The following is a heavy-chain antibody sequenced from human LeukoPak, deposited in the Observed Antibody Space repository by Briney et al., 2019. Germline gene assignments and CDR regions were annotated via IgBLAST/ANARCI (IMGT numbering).Heavy chain of an antibody. Sequence: GASVKVSCKASGGTFSSYAISWVRQAPGQGLEWMGGIIPIFGTANYAQKFQGRVTITADESTSTAYMELSSLRSEDTAVYYCARGPTTVITFFQHWGQGTLVTVSS. J-gene: IGHJ1*01. CDR3: ARGPTTVITFFQH. CDR2: IIPIFGTA. CDR1: GGTFSSYA. V-gene: IGHV1-69*01. D-gene: IGHD4-23*01.